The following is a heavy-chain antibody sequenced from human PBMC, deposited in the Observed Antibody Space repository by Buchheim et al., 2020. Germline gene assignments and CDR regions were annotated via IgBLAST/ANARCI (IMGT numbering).Heavy chain of an antibody. V-gene: IGHV4-34*01. CDR3: ARRLNFDWLLNVDY. D-gene: IGHD3-9*01. CDR2: INHSGST. J-gene: IGHJ4*02. CDR1: GGSFSGYY. Sequence: QVQLQQWGAGLLKPSETLSLTCAVYGGSFSGYYWSWIRQPPGKGLEWIGEINHSGSTNYNPSLKSRVPISVDTSKNQFSLKLSSVTAADTAVYYCARRLNFDWLLNVDYWGQGTL.